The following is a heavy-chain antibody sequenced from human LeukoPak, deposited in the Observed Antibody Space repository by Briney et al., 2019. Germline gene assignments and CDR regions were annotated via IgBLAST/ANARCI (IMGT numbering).Heavy chain of an antibody. Sequence: SETLSLTCAVYGGSFSGYYWSWIRQPPGKGLEWIGSIYYSGSTYYNPSLKSRVTISVDTSKNQFSLKLSSVTAADTAVYYCARPYYYDSSGYPRDDAFDIWGQGTMVTVSS. CDR2: IYYSGST. V-gene: IGHV4-34*01. CDR1: GGSFSGYY. CDR3: ARPYYYDSSGYPRDDAFDI. D-gene: IGHD3-22*01. J-gene: IGHJ3*02.